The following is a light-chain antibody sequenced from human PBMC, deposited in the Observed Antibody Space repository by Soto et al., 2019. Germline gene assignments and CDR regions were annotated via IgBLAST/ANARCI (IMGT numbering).Light chain of an antibody. CDR2: SNN. V-gene: IGLV1-44*01. CDR1: SYNIGSNT. CDR3: AAWDDSLNVVV. Sequence: QSVLTQPPSASGTPGQRVTISCSGSSYNIGSNTVNWYQQLPGTAPKLLIYSNNQRPSGVPDRFSGSKSVTSASLAISGLQSEYEADYYCAAWDDSLNVVVFGGGTKLTVL. J-gene: IGLJ2*01.